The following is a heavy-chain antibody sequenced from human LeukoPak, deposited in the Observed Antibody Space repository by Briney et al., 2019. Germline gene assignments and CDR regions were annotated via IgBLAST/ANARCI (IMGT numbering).Heavy chain of an antibody. Sequence: SVKVSCKASGGTFSSYAISWVRQAPGQGLEWMGGIIPIFGTANYAQKFQGRVTMTGNTSISTAYMELSSLRSEDTAVYYCARGLSRTTRLSHYSHSILRYFDWLLPNWFDPWGQGTLVTVSS. V-gene: IGHV1-69*06. J-gene: IGHJ5*02. D-gene: IGHD3-9*01. CDR2: IIPIFGTA. CDR1: GGTFSSYA. CDR3: ARGLSRTTRLSHYSHSILRYFDWLLPNWFDP.